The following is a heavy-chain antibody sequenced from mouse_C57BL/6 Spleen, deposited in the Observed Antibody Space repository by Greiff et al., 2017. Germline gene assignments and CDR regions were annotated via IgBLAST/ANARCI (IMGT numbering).Heavy chain of an antibody. V-gene: IGHV1-42*01. CDR3: ARSGLLRSYY. J-gene: IGHJ2*01. CDR1: GYSFTGYY. CDR2: INPSTGGT. D-gene: IGHD1-1*01. Sequence: VQLQQPGPELVKPGASVKISCKASGYSFTGYYMNWVKQSPEKSLEWIGEINPSTGGTTYNQKFKAKATLTVDKSSSTAYMQLKSLTSEDSAVYYCARSGLLRSYYWGQGTTLTVSS.